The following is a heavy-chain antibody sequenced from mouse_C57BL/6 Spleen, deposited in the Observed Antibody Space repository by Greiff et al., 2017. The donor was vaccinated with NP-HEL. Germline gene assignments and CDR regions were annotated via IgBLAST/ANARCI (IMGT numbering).Heavy chain of an antibody. J-gene: IGHJ4*01. CDR2: IDPSDSYT. D-gene: IGHD1-1*01. CDR1: GYTFTSYW. CDR3: ARGIYDYAMDY. Sequence: VQLQQPGAELVMPGASVKLSCKASGYTFTSYWMHWVKQRPGQGLEWIGEIDPSDSYTNYNQKFKGKSTLTVDKSSSTAYMQLSSLTSEDSAVYYCARGIYDYAMDYWGQGTSVTVSS. V-gene: IGHV1-69*01.